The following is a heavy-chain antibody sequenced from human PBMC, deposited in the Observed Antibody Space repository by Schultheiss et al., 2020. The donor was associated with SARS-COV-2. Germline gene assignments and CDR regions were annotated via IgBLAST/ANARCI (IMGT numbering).Heavy chain of an antibody. J-gene: IGHJ3*02. CDR1: GYTFTSYG. CDR2: ISAYNGNT. Sequence: ASVKVSCKASGYTFTSYGISWVRQAPGQGLEWMGWISAYNGNTNYAQKLQGRVTMTTDTSTSTAYMELRSLRSDDTAVYYCARERGIVVVPAARENAFDIWGQGTMVTVSS. V-gene: IGHV1-18*01. D-gene: IGHD2-2*01. CDR3: ARERGIVVVPAARENAFDI.